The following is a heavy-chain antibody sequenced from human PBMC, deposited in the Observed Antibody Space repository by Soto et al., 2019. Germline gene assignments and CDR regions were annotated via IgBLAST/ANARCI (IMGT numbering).Heavy chain of an antibody. Sequence: EVQLVESGGGLVQPGGSLRLSCVASGFTFSRYWMSWVRQAPGKGLEWMANIKQDGSEKYYVDSVKGRFTISRDNAKNSLYLQMNSLRAEDTAVYYCAREGDGDSLDYWGQGTLVTVSS. V-gene: IGHV3-7*01. CDR2: IKQDGSEK. J-gene: IGHJ4*02. CDR3: AREGDGDSLDY. CDR1: GFTFSRYW. D-gene: IGHD4-17*01.